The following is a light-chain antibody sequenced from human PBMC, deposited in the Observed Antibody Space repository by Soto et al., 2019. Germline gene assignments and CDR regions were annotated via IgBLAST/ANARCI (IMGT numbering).Light chain of an antibody. Sequence: QSALTQPASVSGSPGQSITISCTGTSSDIGSYNYVSWYQQHPGQAPKLMIYDVTNRPSGVSNRFSGSKSGNTASLTISGLQAEDEADYYCSTPRSRSVYVFGTGTKLTVL. V-gene: IGLV2-14*03. J-gene: IGLJ1*01. CDR2: DVT. CDR1: SSDIGSYNY. CDR3: STPRSRSVYV.